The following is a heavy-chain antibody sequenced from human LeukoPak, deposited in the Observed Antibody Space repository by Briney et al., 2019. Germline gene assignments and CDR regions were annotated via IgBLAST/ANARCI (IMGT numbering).Heavy chain of an antibody. D-gene: IGHD3-22*01. CDR2: ISSSGSTI. V-gene: IGHV3-48*03. Sequence: GGSLRLSCAASGFTFSSYEMNWVRQAPGKGLEWVSYISSSGSTIYYADSVKGRFTISRDNAKNSLYLQMNSLRAEDTAVYYCARDNYDSTGLSTWDYWGQGTLVTVSS. J-gene: IGHJ4*02. CDR3: ARDNYDSTGLSTWDY. CDR1: GFTFSSYE.